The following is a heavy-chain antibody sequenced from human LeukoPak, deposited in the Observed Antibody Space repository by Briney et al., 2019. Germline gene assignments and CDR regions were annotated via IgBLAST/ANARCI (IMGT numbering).Heavy chain of an antibody. CDR3: ARMAPDAGPYFDY. CDR1: GFSFSSYY. V-gene: IGHV3-33*01. D-gene: IGHD1-14*01. J-gene: IGHJ4*02. Sequence: GGSLRLSCAASGFSFSSYYMSWVRQAPGKGLEWVAVIWYDGSNKYYADSVKGRFTISRDNSKNTLYLQMNSLRAEDTAVYYCARMAPDAGPYFDYWGQGTLVTVSS. CDR2: IWYDGSNK.